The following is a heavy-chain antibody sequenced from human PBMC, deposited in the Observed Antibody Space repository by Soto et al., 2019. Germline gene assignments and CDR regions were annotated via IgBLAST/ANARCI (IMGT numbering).Heavy chain of an antibody. J-gene: IGHJ2*01. CDR2: IYNSGST. CDR1: GGSISSYY. CDR3: ARHYCSSANCYTYFDL. D-gene: IGHD2-2*02. Sequence: KPSETLSLTCTVSGGSISSYYWSWFRQPPGKGLEWIGYIYNSGSTNYNPSLKSRVTISVDMSKNQFSLTLNSVTAADTAVYYCARHYCSSANCYTYFDLWGRGTLVTVS. V-gene: IGHV4-59*08.